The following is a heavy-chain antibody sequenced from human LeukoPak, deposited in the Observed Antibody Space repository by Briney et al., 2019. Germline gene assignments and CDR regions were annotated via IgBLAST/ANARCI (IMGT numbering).Heavy chain of an antibody. CDR1: GFTFSSYA. Sequence: GGSLRLSCAASGFTFSSYAMSWVRQAPGKGLEWVSAISGSGGSTYYADSVKGRFTISRDNSKNTLYLQMNSLRAEDTAVYYCAKSTTDTSIDDYYYYMDVWGKGTTVTVSS. J-gene: IGHJ6*03. D-gene: IGHD2/OR15-2a*01. V-gene: IGHV3-23*01. CDR3: AKSTTDTSIDDYYYYMDV. CDR2: ISGSGGST.